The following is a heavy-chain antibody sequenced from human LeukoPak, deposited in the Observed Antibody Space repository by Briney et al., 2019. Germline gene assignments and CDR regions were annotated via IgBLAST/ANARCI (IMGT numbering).Heavy chain of an antibody. CDR1: GGSISSYH. J-gene: IGHJ5*02. Sequence: SETLSLTCSVSGGSISSYHWSWIRQPPGKGLEWIGYIYYSGSPNYNPSLKSRVTISVDTSKDQFSLKVSSVSAADTAVYYCARAYSSSWYWNWFDPWGQGTLVTVSS. CDR3: ARAYSSSWYWNWFDP. D-gene: IGHD6-13*01. V-gene: IGHV4-59*08. CDR2: IYYSGSP.